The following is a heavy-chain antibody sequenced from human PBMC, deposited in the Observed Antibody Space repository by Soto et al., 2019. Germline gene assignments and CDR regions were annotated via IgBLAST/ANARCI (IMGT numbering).Heavy chain of an antibody. J-gene: IGHJ6*03. CDR2: ISSSSNYI. V-gene: IGHV3-21*01. CDR1: GFTFSSYS. CDR3: AKGRGYSGYGDYYYYMDV. Sequence: GGSLRLSCAASGFTFSSYSMNWVRQAPGEGLEWVSSISSSSNYIYYADPLRGRFTISRDDAKSSLYLQMNSLRAEDTAVYYCAKGRGYSGYGDYYYYMDVWGKGTTVTVSS. D-gene: IGHD5-12*01.